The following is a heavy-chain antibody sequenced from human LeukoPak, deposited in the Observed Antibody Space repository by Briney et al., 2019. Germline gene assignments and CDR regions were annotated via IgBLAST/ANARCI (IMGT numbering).Heavy chain of an antibody. V-gene: IGHV3-48*03. CDR2: ISSSGSTL. D-gene: IGHD5-24*01. CDR1: GFTFSTYE. CDR3: ARASNPWLQLT. Sequence: GGSLRLSCEASGFTFSTYEMNWVRQAPGKGLEWVSYISSSGSTLYYADSVKGRFTISRDNAKSSLYLQMNSLRAEDTAVYYCARASNPWLQLTWGQGTLVTVSS. J-gene: IGHJ5*02.